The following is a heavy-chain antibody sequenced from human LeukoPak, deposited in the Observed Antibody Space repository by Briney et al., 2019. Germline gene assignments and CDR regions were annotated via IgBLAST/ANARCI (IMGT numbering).Heavy chain of an antibody. CDR2: ISGSGGST. Sequence: GGSLRLSCAASGFTFSSYAMSWVRQAPGKGLEWVSLISGSGGSTYYADFVKGRFTISRDNSKNTLYLQMNSLRAEDTAVYYCAKVGTYSGYDRSYFDYWGQGTLVTVSS. CDR1: GFTFSSYA. V-gene: IGHV3-23*01. CDR3: AKVGTYSGYDRSYFDY. J-gene: IGHJ4*02. D-gene: IGHD5-12*01.